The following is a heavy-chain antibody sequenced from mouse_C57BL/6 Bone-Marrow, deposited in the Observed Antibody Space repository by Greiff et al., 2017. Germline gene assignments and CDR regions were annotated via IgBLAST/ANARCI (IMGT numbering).Heavy chain of an antibody. CDR1: GYTFTSYW. J-gene: IGHJ2*01. CDR2: IDPSASYT. D-gene: IGHD1-1*01. CDR3: SRPYYGSSGFDY. V-gene: IGHV1-69*01. Sequence: QVQLQQPGAELVMPGASVKLSCKASGYTFTSYWLHWVKQRPGPGLEWIGEIDPSASYTNYNQKFKGKSTLNVDKSSSTAYMQLSSLTSDDSAVYYCSRPYYGSSGFDYWGQGTTLTVSS.